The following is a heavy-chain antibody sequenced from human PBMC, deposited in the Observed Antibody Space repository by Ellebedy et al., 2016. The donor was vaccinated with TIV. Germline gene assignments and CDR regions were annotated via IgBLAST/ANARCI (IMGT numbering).Heavy chain of an antibody. J-gene: IGHJ4*02. CDR1: GDSIGSYW. D-gene: IGHD1/OR15-1a*01. CDR2: IYRSGST. CDR3: ASDSFRNNSSFYFDF. Sequence: MPSETLSLTCTISGDSIGSYWWSWIRQPPGKGLEWIGSIYRSGSTNYNPSLKSRVTISVDTSKNHLSLNLRSVTAADTAVYYCASDSFRNNSSFYFDFWGQGALVTVSS. V-gene: IGHV4-59*01.